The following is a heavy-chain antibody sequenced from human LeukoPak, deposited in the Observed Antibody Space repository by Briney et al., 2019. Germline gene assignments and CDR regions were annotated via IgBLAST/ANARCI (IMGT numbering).Heavy chain of an antibody. V-gene: IGHV4-38-2*02. CDR3: ARDHEQQLVFDY. CDR1: GYSISSGYY. CDR2: IYHSGST. J-gene: IGHJ4*02. Sequence: SETLSLTCTVSGYSISSGYYWGWIRQPPGKGLGWIGSIYHSGSTYYNPSLKSRVTISVDTSKNQFSLKLSSVTAADTAVYYCARDHEQQLVFDYWGQGTLVTVSS. D-gene: IGHD6-13*01.